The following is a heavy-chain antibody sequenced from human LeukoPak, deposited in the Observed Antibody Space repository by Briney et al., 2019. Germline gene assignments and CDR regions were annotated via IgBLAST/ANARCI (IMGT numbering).Heavy chain of an antibody. V-gene: IGHV3-11*05. Sequence: PGGSLRLPCAASGFTFSDYYMSWIRQAPGKGLEWVSYISSSSSYTNYADSVKGRFTISRDNAKNSLYLQMNSLRAEDTAVYYCAREGYTGNFDYWGQGTLVTVSS. D-gene: IGHD2-2*02. CDR3: AREGYTGNFDY. CDR2: ISSSSSYT. CDR1: GFTFSDYY. J-gene: IGHJ4*02.